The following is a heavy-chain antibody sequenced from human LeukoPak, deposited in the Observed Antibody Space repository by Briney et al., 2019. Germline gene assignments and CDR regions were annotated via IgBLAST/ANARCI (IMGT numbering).Heavy chain of an antibody. CDR1: GFTFSNAW. CDR3: ARDLSRVTMVRGVITTPNYYGMDV. J-gene: IGHJ6*02. D-gene: IGHD3-10*01. CDR2: IKSKTDGGTT. Sequence: PGGSLRLSCAASGFTFSNAWMSWVRQAPGKGLEWVGRIKSKTDGGTTDYAAPVKGRFTISRDNSKNTLYLQMNSLRAEDTAVYYCARDLSRVTMVRGVITTPNYYGMDVWGQGTTVTVSS. V-gene: IGHV3-15*01.